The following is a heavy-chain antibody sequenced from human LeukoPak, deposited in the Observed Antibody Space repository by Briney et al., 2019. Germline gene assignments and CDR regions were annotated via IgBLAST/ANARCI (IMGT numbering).Heavy chain of an antibody. CDR1: GFTFSSYA. CDR3: AHPTEYRSSWYGNWFDP. J-gene: IGHJ5*02. D-gene: IGHD6-13*01. Sequence: GGSLRLSGAASGFTFSSYAMSWVRQAPGKGLKWGSAISGSGGSTYYADSLKGRFTISRGNSKNTLYLQMNSLRAEDTAVYYCAHPTEYRSSWYGNWFDPWGQGTLVTVSS. V-gene: IGHV3-23*01. CDR2: ISGSGGST.